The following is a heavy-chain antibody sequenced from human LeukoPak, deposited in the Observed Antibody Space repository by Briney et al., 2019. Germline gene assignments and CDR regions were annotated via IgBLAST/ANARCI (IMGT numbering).Heavy chain of an antibody. J-gene: IGHJ6*02. D-gene: IGHD3-3*01. CDR3: ARGLFGVVKQLERNYHYFYGMDV. Sequence: SGPALVKPTQTLTLTCTFSGFSLSTSEMCVSWIRQPPGKALEWLARIDWDDDKYYSTSLKTRLTISKDTSKNQVVLTMTNVDPVDTATYYCARGLFGVVKQLERNYHYFYGMDVWGQGTTVTVSS. V-gene: IGHV2-70*11. CDR1: GFSLSTSEMC. CDR2: IDWDDDK.